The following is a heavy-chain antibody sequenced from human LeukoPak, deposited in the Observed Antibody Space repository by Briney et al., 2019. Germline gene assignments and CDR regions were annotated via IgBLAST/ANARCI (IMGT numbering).Heavy chain of an antibody. CDR1: GGSISSYC. J-gene: IGHJ4*02. Sequence: SETLSLTCTVSGGSISSYCWSWIRQPPGKGLEWIGYIYYSGSTNYNPSLKSRVTISVDTSKNQFSLKLSSVTAADTAVYYCARFSGYSYGRESVFDYWGQGTLVTVSS. CDR3: ARFSGYSYGRESVFDY. D-gene: IGHD5-18*01. CDR2: IYYSGST. V-gene: IGHV4-59*01.